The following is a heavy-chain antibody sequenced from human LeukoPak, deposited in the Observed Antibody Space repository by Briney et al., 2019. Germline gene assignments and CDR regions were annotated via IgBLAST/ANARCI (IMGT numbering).Heavy chain of an antibody. D-gene: IGHD6-13*01. CDR2: ISDDGGTT. V-gene: IGHV3-30*18. J-gene: IGHJ4*02. Sequence: GGSLRLSCGASGFTFISYSMNWVRQAPGKGLDWVAVISDDGGTTYFADSVKGRFTISRDNSKDTLYLQMNSLRAEDTAVYYCAKSPRDSSSWANFDYWGQGTLVTVSS. CDR1: GFTFISYS. CDR3: AKSPRDSSSWANFDY.